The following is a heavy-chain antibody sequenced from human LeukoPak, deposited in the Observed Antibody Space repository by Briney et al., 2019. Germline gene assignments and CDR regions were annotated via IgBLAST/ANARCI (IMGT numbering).Heavy chain of an antibody. CDR1: GFTVSSNY. V-gene: IGHV3-66*01. CDR2: IYSGGST. CDR3: AREDEPSSSGWLGYFDY. D-gene: IGHD6-19*01. Sequence: GGSLRLSCAASGFTVSSNYMSWVRQAPGKGLEWVSVIYSGGSTYYADSVKGRFTISRDNSKNTLYLQMNSLRAEDTAVYYCAREDEPSSSGWLGYFDYWGQGTLVTVSS. J-gene: IGHJ4*02.